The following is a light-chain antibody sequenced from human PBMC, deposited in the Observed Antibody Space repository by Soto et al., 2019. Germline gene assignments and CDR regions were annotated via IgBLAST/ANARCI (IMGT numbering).Light chain of an antibody. CDR3: QQSYSTPPYT. V-gene: IGKV1-39*01. CDR1: QRISTY. CDR2: AAS. Sequence: DIQLTKPPSSLFAPVGERVTIPSREVQRISTYLNCYRQKPGKAPKLLIYAASSLQSGVPSRFSGSGSGTDFTLTISSLQPEDFATYYCQQSYSTPPYTFGQGTKLEIK. J-gene: IGKJ2*01.